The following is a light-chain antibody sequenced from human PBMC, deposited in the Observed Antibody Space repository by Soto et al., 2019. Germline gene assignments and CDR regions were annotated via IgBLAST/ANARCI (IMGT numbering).Light chain of an antibody. J-gene: IGKJ4*01. CDR2: DAS. V-gene: IGKV1-5*01. Sequence: DIQMTQSPSTLSASVGDRVTIPCRASQSISSWLAWYQQKPGKAPKLLIYDASSLESGVPSRFSGSGSGAEFTLTISSLKPDDFETYYCQQYNSYPLTFGGGTKVDIK. CDR1: QSISSW. CDR3: QQYNSYPLT.